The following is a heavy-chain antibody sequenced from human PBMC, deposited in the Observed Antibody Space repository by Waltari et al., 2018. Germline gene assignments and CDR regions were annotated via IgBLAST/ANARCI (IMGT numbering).Heavy chain of an antibody. CDR1: GYTFTGYA. Sequence: LVQSGAEVKKPGASVKVSCKVSGYTFTGYAILWVRQAPGQGLEWMGRINPKNGDTHYAQKLQGRVAMTTDTSTNTAFMELHSLRSDDTAVYYCLRDSSGSHFDYWGQGTLVTVSS. V-gene: IGHV1-2*06. D-gene: IGHD3-22*01. CDR2: INPKNGDT. CDR3: LRDSSGSHFDY. J-gene: IGHJ4*02.